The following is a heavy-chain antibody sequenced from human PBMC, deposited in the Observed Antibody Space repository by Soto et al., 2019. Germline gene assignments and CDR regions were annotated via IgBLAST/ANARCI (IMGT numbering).Heavy chain of an antibody. Sequence: SETLSLTCTVSGGSMSSSSYYWGWIRQPPGRGLEWIANMYFSGFYSGSTSYNPSLKSRVTISVDTSKNQFSLQVSSVTAADTAVYYCARGFDILTFGFCLDYWGQGTLVTVSS. D-gene: IGHD3-9*01. CDR2: MYFSGFYSGST. CDR3: ARGFDILTFGFCLDY. CDR1: GGSMSSSSYY. V-gene: IGHV4-39*01. J-gene: IGHJ4*02.